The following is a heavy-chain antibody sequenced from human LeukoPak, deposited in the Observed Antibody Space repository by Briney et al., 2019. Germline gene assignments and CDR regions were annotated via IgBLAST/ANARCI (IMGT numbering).Heavy chain of an antibody. D-gene: IGHD5-24*01. CDR2: FDPEDGET. V-gene: IGHV1-24*01. Sequence: GASVKVSCKASGYTFTSYHLHWVRQAPGKGLEWMGGFDPEDGETIYAQKFQGRVTMTEDTSTDTAYMELSSLRSEDTAVYYCATVRTRWLQWYRYWGQGTLVTVSS. J-gene: IGHJ4*02. CDR1: GYTFTSYH. CDR3: ATVRTRWLQWYRY.